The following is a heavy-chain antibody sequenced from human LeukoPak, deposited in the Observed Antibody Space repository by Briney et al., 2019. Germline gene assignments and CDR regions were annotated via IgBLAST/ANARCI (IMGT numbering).Heavy chain of an antibody. V-gene: IGHV4-4*07. CDR2: IYTSGST. CDR1: GGSISSYY. D-gene: IGHD2-21*01. Sequence: SETLSLTCTISGGSISSYYWSWIRQPAGKGLEWIGRIYTSGSTNYNPSLQSRVTMSVDTSKNHFSLRLSSVTAADTAVYYCARGIPDFDYWGQETLVTVSS. CDR3: ARGIPDFDY. J-gene: IGHJ4*02.